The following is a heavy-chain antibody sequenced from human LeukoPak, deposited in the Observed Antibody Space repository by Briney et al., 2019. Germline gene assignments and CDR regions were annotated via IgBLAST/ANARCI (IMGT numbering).Heavy chain of an antibody. Sequence: ASVKVSCKASGYTFSDYLIHWVRQAPGQGLEWMGRINPSSGGTSYAQKFRGRVTMTRDTSISTAYVELSRLRADDTAVYYCARKQALDSWGQGTLVTVSS. CDR3: ARKQALDS. CDR1: GYTFSDYL. CDR2: INPSSGGT. V-gene: IGHV1-2*06. J-gene: IGHJ4*02.